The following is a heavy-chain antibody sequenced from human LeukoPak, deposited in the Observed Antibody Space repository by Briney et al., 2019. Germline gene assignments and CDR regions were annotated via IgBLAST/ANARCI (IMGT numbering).Heavy chain of an antibody. J-gene: IGHJ4*02. Sequence: SETLSLTCAVSGGSISSSNWWSWVRQPPGKGLEWIGEIYHSGSTNYNPSLKSRVTISVDTSKNQFSLKLSSVTAADTAVYYCANMGDFWSGYFVDWGQGTLVTVSS. CDR1: GGSISSSNW. CDR2: IYHSGST. CDR3: ANMGDFWSGYFVD. D-gene: IGHD3-3*01. V-gene: IGHV4-4*02.